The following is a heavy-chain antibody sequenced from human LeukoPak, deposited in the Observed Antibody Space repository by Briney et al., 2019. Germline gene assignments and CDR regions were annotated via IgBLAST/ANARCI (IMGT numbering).Heavy chain of an antibody. J-gene: IGHJ4*02. D-gene: IGHD5-12*01. CDR3: ARGRYSGTTYYFDY. V-gene: IGHV3-7*03. CDR1: GFTFTTYW. CDR2: IKKDGSET. Sequence: GGSLRLSCEASGFTFTTYWMSWVRQAPGKGLEWVASIKKDGSETYYVDSVKGRFTISRDNAKNSLYLQMNSLRAEDTAMYYCARGRYSGTTYYFDYWGQGTLVTVSS.